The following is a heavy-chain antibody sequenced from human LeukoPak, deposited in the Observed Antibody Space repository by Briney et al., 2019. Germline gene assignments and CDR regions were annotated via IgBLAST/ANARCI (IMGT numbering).Heavy chain of an antibody. J-gene: IGHJ3*02. V-gene: IGHV4-59*01. CDR3: ARRVEDAFDI. Sequence: KPSETLSLTCIVSGGSISSYYWSWIRQPPGKGLEWIGYIYYSGSTNYNPSLKSRVTISVNTSKNQFSLKLSSVTAADTAVYYCARRVEDAFDIWGQGTMVTVSS. CDR1: GGSISSYY. CDR2: IYYSGST.